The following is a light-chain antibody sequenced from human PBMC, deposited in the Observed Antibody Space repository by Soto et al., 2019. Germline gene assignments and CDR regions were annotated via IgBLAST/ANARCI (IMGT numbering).Light chain of an antibody. Sequence: EIVLTQSPATLSLSPGERATLSCRATQSVRSSFAWYLQQPGQAPRLLIYDASKRATGIPARFSGSGSVTDFTLTISILEPKAVAVYYCQQCTNWVWTFGQGTKVESK. J-gene: IGKJ1*01. CDR1: QSVRSS. V-gene: IGKV3-11*01. CDR2: DAS. CDR3: QQCTNWVWT.